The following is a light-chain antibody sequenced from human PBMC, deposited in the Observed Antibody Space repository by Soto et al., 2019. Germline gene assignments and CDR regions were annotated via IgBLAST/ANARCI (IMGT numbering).Light chain of an antibody. Sequence: EIVMTQSPATLSVSPGERATLSCRASQSVSSNLAWYQQKPGQAPRLLIYGASNRATGIPARFSGSGSGTEFTLTISSLQSEDFAVYYCQQYNNWPPFTFGPGIKVDIK. V-gene: IGKV3-15*01. CDR1: QSVSSN. CDR3: QQYNNWPPFT. J-gene: IGKJ3*01. CDR2: GAS.